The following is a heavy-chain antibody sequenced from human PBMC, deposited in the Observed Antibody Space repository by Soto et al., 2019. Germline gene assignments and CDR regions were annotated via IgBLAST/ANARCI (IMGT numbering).Heavy chain of an antibody. D-gene: IGHD4-17*01. CDR3: ARNMPVTTLGY. Sequence: EVQLVESGGGLVQPGGSLRLSCAASGVTVSNNYMSWVRQAPGKGLEWVSVIYSFGSTSYADSVRGRFTISRDNSQNTLYLHMNSLRTEDTAVYYCARNMPVTTLGYWGQGTRVTVSS. CDR2: IYSFGST. CDR1: GVTVSNNY. J-gene: IGHJ4*02. V-gene: IGHV3-66*01.